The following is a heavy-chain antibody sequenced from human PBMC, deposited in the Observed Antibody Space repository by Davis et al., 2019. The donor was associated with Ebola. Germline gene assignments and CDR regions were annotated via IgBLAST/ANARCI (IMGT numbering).Heavy chain of an antibody. D-gene: IGHD6-19*01. V-gene: IGHV3-23*01. J-gene: IGHJ4*02. Sequence: GESLKISCAASGFTFSNYAMSWVRQAPGKGLEWVSAINVDGTYYADSVKGRFTISRDNSQNTLYLQMNSLRAEDTAVYYCARDPVAVAGVRAFDYWGQGTLVTVSS. CDR2: INVDGT. CDR3: ARDPVAVAGVRAFDY. CDR1: GFTFSNYA.